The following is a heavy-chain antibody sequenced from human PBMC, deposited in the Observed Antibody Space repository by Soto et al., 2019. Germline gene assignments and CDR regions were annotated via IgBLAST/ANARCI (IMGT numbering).Heavy chain of an antibody. Sequence: SVKVSCKXSGGTFSSYAISWVRQAPGQGLEWMGGIIPIFGTANYAQKFQGRVTITADESTSTAYMELSSLRSEDTAVYYCATTSRLRYFDWLLSFWGQGTLVTVSS. D-gene: IGHD3-9*01. CDR3: ATTSRLRYFDWLLSF. CDR1: GGTFSSYA. J-gene: IGHJ4*02. CDR2: IIPIFGTA. V-gene: IGHV1-69*13.